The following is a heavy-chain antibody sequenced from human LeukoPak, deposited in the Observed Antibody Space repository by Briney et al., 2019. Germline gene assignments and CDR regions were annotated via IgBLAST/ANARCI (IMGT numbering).Heavy chain of an antibody. D-gene: IGHD4-23*01. J-gene: IGHJ4*02. CDR2: IIPILGIA. Sequence: SVKVSCRASGDTFSSYAISWVRQAPGQGLEWMGRIIPILGIANYAQKFQDRVTITADKSTTTAYMELSSLRSEDTAVYYCARHLGGGNPFENYWGQGTLVTVSS. CDR1: GDTFSSYA. V-gene: IGHV1-69*04. CDR3: ARHLGGGNPFENY.